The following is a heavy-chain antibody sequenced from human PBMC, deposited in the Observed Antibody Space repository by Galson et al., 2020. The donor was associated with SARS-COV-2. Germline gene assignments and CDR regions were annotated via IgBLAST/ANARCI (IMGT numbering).Heavy chain of an antibody. V-gene: IGHV4-59*01. CDR3: ARVYWARGYFDY. CDR2: IYYSGST. D-gene: IGHD2-15*01. Sequence: SEPLSLTCPVSGGSISSYYWSWIRQPPGKGLEWLGYIYYSGSTNYNPSLKSRVTISVDTSKNQFSLKLSSVTAADTAVYYCARVYWARGYFDYWGQGTLVTVSS. CDR1: GGSISSYY. J-gene: IGHJ4*02.